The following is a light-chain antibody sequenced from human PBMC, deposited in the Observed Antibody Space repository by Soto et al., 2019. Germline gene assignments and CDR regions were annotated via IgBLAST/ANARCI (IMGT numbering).Light chain of an antibody. J-gene: IGKJ1*01. V-gene: IGKV1-39*01. CDR2: AAS. Sequence: DIQMTQSPSSLSASVRDSVTITCRASQNIRNYLNLYQQKPGRAPKILVYAASSLQSGVPSRFSGGGSGTDFTLTITSLQPEDFATYYCQQSYSSPWTFGQGTKVEIK. CDR1: QNIRNY. CDR3: QQSYSSPWT.